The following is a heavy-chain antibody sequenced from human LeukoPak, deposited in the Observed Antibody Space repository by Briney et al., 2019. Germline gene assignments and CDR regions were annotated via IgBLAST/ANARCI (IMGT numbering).Heavy chain of an antibody. V-gene: IGHV1-18*01. Sequence: ASVKVSCKASGYTFTSYSISWVRQAPGQGLEWMGWISAYNGNTNYAQKLQGRVTMTTDTSTSTAYMELRSPRSDDTAVYYCARGIAVAGTGKFDPWGQGTLVTVSS. CDR1: GYTFTSYS. D-gene: IGHD6-19*01. CDR3: ARGIAVAGTGKFDP. J-gene: IGHJ5*02. CDR2: ISAYNGNT.